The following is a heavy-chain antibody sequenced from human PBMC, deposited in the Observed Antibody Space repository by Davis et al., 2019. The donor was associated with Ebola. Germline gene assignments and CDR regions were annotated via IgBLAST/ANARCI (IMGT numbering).Heavy chain of an antibody. CDR1: GGSFSGYY. D-gene: IGHD3-16*01. CDR3: ARGPSLRNFDY. V-gene: IGHV4-34*01. Sequence: MPSETLSLTCAVYGGSFSGYYWSWIRQPPGKGLEWIGEINHSGNTNYNPSLKSRVTISVDPSKNQFSLKLRSVTAADTAVYYCARGPSLRNFDYWGQGTLVTVSS. CDR2: INHSGNT. J-gene: IGHJ4*02.